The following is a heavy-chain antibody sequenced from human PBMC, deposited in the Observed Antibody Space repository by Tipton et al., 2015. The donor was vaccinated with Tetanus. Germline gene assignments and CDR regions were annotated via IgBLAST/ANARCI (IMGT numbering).Heavy chain of an antibody. J-gene: IGHJ4*02. CDR1: GDSVRSGSYY. V-gene: IGHV4-61*01. Sequence: LRLSCTVSGDSVRSGSYYWSWIRQPPGKALEWIGDIFYSGNSISNPSFRSRVTMSVDTSRTLFSLTLIAVTAADTAVYFCARGLIDDFLGSRIYFDSWGPGTLVTVSS. CDR2: IFYSGNS. D-gene: IGHD2-8*01. CDR3: ARGLIDDFLGSRIYFDS.